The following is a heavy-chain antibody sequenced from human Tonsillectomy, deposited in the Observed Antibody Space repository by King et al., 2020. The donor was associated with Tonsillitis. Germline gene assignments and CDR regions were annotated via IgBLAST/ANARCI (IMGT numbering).Heavy chain of an antibody. V-gene: IGHV1-69*01. D-gene: IGHD6-25*01. Sequence: HVQLVQSGAEVKKPGSSVKVSCKASGGTFSSYAISWVRQAPGQGLDWMGGIIPIFGTANYAQKFQGRVTIAADESTSTAYMELSSLRSEDTAVYYCARENSSAYYYYYGMDVWGQGTTVTVSS. CDR1: GGTFSSYA. CDR2: IIPIFGTA. J-gene: IGHJ6*02. CDR3: ARENSSAYYYYYGMDV.